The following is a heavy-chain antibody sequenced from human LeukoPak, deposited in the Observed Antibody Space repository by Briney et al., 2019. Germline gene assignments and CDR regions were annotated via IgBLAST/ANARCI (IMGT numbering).Heavy chain of an antibody. CDR2: IKEDGSEK. V-gene: IGHV3-7*01. CDR1: GFSFSSYW. Sequence: PGGSLRLSCAASGFSFSSYWMSWVRQAPGKGLEWAANIKEDGSEKNYVDSVKGRFTISRDNAKNSLYLQMNSLRAEDTAVYYCARKDSSPRTFDYWGQGTLVTVSS. J-gene: IGHJ4*02. CDR3: ARKDSSPRTFDY. D-gene: IGHD3-22*01.